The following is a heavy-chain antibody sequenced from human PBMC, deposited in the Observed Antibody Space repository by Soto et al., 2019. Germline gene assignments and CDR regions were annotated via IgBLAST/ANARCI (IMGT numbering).Heavy chain of an antibody. J-gene: IGHJ5*02. CDR2: IYSGGST. CDR1: GFTVSSNY. V-gene: IGHV3-53*01. D-gene: IGHD4-17*01. Sequence: EVQLVESGGGLIQPGGSLRLSCAASGFTVSSNYMSWVRQARGKGLEWVSLIYSGGSTYYADSVKGRFTISRDNSKNTLYLQMNSLRVEDTAVYYCARTMTTVSTAWFDPWGQGTLVTVSS. CDR3: ARTMTTVSTAWFDP.